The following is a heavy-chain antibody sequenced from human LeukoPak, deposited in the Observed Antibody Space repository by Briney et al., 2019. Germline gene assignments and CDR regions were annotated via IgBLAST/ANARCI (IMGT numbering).Heavy chain of an antibody. CDR1: GYIFTGFY. V-gene: IGHV1-2*02. CDR3: ARPLTTSGWYFDL. J-gene: IGHJ2*01. D-gene: IGHD1-14*01. Sequence: ASVKVSCKASGYIFTGFYIHWVRQAPGQGLEWMGWINPNSGGTNYAQKFQDRVTMTRDTSISTAYMELSSLKSDGTAVYYCARPLTTSGWYFDLWGRGTLVTVSS. CDR2: INPNSGGT.